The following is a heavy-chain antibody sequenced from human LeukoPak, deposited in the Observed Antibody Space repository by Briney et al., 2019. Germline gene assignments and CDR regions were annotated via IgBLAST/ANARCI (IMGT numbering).Heavy chain of an antibody. J-gene: IGHJ4*02. D-gene: IGHD3-10*01. Sequence: PGGSLRLSCAASGFTFSSYTMTWVRQAPGTGLDWVSDVTGSGDTTYYAASVKGRFTISRDNSNNTLYLQMSGLRAEDTAVYYCARVISGPKLHYFDYWGQGTLVTVSS. CDR3: ARVISGPKLHYFDY. V-gene: IGHV3-23*01. CDR1: GFTFSSYT. CDR2: VTGSGDTT.